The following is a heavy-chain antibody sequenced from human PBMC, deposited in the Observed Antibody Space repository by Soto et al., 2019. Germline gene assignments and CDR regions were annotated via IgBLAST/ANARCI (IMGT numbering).Heavy chain of an antibody. CDR3: ARSFNDWTTYFDY. D-gene: IGHD3-9*01. V-gene: IGHV3-53*01. J-gene: IGHJ4*02. CDR2: LYTGGSA. Sequence: PGGSLRLSCAASGFSVTDHYVTWVRQAPGKGLEWVSVLYTGGSAYYGDSVKGRFTISRDSSTNTLYLQMNSLKVGDTAFYFCARSFNDWTTYFDYWSEGTLVPVS. CDR1: GFSVTDHY.